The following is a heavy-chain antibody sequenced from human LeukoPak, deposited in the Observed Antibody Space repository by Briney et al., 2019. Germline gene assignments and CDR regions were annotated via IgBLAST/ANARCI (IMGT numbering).Heavy chain of an antibody. J-gene: IGHJ5*02. CDR1: GGSISSGGYS. CDR2: IYHRGTT. Sequence: SQTLSLTCAVSGGSISSGGYSWSWIRQPPGKGLEWIGYIYHRGTTYYNPSLKSRVTISVDRSKNQFSLKLSSLTAADTAVYYCARDVAAAPSGFDPWGQGTLVTVSS. D-gene: IGHD6-13*01. V-gene: IGHV4-30-2*01. CDR3: ARDVAAAPSGFDP.